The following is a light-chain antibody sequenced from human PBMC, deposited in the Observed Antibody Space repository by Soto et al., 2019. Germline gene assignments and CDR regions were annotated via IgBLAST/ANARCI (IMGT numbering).Light chain of an antibody. V-gene: IGLV1-47*01. CDR1: SSNIGSNY. J-gene: IGLJ3*02. Sequence: QPVLTQPPSASGTPGQRVTISCSGSSSNIGSNYVYWYQQLPRTAPKLLIHRDNQRPSGVPDQFSGSKSGTSASLAFSGLRSEDEADYYCAAWDDSLSGPVFGGGTKLTVL. CDR2: RDN. CDR3: AAWDDSLSGPV.